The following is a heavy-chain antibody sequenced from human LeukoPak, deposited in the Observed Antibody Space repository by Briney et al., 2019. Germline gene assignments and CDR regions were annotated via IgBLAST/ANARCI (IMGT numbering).Heavy chain of an antibody. CDR3: AKSQSGVWFGEFAIDY. J-gene: IGHJ4*02. CDR2: ISGSGGST. D-gene: IGHD3-10*01. CDR1: GFTFSSYA. V-gene: IGHV3-23*01. Sequence: GGSLRLSCAASGFTFSSYAMSWVRQAPGKGLEWVSAISGSGGSTYYADSVKGRFTISRDNSKNTLYLQMNSLRAEDTAVYYCAKSQSGVWFGEFAIDYWGQGTLVTVS.